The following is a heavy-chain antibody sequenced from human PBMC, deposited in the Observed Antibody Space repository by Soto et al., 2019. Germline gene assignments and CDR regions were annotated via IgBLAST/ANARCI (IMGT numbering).Heavy chain of an antibody. Sequence: QITLKESGPTLVKPARTLTLTCTFSGFSLSTSGVGVGWIRQPPGKALEWLALIYWDDDKRYSPSLKSRLTITKDTSKNQVVLTMTNMDPVDTATYYCAHRRSLLWFGEDEHAEYFQHWGQGTLVTVSS. CDR1: GFSLSTSGVG. CDR3: AHRRSLLWFGEDEHAEYFQH. D-gene: IGHD3-10*01. V-gene: IGHV2-5*02. CDR2: IYWDDDK. J-gene: IGHJ1*01.